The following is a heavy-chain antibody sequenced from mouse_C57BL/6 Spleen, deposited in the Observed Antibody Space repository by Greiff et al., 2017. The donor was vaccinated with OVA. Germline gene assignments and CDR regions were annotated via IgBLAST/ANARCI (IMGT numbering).Heavy chain of an antibody. CDR3: ARSRGKGEYYFDY. V-gene: IGHV1-78*01. D-gene: IGHD1-3*01. CDR2: IYPRDGST. CDR1: GYTFTDHT. Sequence: VMLVESDAELVKPGASVKISCKVSGYTFTDHTIHWMKQRPEQGLEWIGYIYPRDGSTKYNEKFKGKATLTADKSSSTAYMQLNSLTSEDSAVYFCARSRGKGEYYFDYWGQGTTLTVSS. J-gene: IGHJ2*01.